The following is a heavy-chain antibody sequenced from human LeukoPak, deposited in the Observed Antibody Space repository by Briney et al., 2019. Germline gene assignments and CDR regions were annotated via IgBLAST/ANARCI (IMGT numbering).Heavy chain of an antibody. CDR2: IYYSGST. CDR1: GGSISSSSYY. J-gene: IGHJ6*03. D-gene: IGHD2-21*01. CDR3: ARLVVIAHYYYYYMDV. V-gene: IGHV4-39*07. Sequence: SETLSLTCTVSGGSISSSSYYWGWIRQPPGKGLEWIGSIYYSGSTYYNPSLKSRVTISVDASKNQFSLKLSSVTAADTAVYYCARLVVIAHYYYYYMDVWGKGTTVTVSS.